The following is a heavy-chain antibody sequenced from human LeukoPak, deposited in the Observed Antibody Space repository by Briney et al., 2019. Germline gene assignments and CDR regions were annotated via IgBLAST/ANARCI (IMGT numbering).Heavy chain of an antibody. CDR3: ARGRLHDYGDYDN. D-gene: IGHD4-17*01. V-gene: IGHV1-8*01. J-gene: IGHJ4*02. CDR2: MNPNSGNT. Sequence: ASVKVSSKASGYTFTSYDINWVRQATGQGLEWMGWMNPNSGNTGYAQKFQGRVTMTRNTSISTAYMELSSLRSEDTAVYYCARGRLHDYGDYDNWGQGTLVTVSS. CDR1: GYTFTSYD.